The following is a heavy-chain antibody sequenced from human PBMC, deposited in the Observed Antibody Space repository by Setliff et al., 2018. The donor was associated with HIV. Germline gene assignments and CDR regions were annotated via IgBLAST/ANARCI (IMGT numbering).Heavy chain of an antibody. V-gene: IGHV4-38-2*02. CDR1: GYAISSGYY. CDR3: ARELLRSWDGTGNSYKPYYFDY. J-gene: IGHJ4*02. D-gene: IGHD3-10*01. CDR2: IYNRGST. Sequence: SETLSLTCAVSGYAISSGYYWGWIRRPPGKGLEWIGSIYNRGSTYYNPSLKSRVTISVDTSKNQFSLKLSSVTAADTAVYYCARELLRSWDGTGNSYKPYYFDYWGQGTLVTVSS.